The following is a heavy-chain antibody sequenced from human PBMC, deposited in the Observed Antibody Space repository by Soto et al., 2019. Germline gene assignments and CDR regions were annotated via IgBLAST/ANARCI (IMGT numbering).Heavy chain of an antibody. V-gene: IGHV4-39*01. CDR1: GGSISSSSYY. J-gene: IGHJ6*02. Sequence: SETLSLTCSVSGGSISSSSYYWGWIRQPPGKGLEWIGCIYYSGSAYYNPSLKSRVTISVDTSKNQFPLKLSSVTAADTAVYYCARHCSGDLWSGYQGGMDVWGQGTTVT. CDR3: ARHCSGDLWSGYQGGMDV. D-gene: IGHD3-3*01. CDR2: IYYSGSA.